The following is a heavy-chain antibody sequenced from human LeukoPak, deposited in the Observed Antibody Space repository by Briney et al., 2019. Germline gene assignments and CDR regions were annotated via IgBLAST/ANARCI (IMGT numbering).Heavy chain of an antibody. CDR3: ARENGRWIAAAGVDY. J-gene: IGHJ4*02. Sequence: SETLSLTCTVSGGSISSYYWSWIRQPAGKGLEWIGRIYNSGSTNYNPSLKSRVTMSVDTSKNQFSLKLSSVTAADTAVYYCARENGRWIAAAGVDYWGQGTLVTVSS. CDR2: IYNSGST. V-gene: IGHV4-4*07. CDR1: GGSISSYY. D-gene: IGHD6-13*01.